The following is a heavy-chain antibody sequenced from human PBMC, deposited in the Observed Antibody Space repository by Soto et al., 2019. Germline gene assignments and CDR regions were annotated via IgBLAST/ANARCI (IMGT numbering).Heavy chain of an antibody. CDR1: GFTFSNAW. J-gene: IGHJ5*02. CDR2: IKSKTDGGTT. Sequence: LRLSCAASGFTFSNAWMSWVRQAPGKGLEWVGRIKSKTDGGTTDYAAPVKGRFTISRDDSKNTLYLQMNSLKAEDTAVYYCTTVRSGGSCCGFDPWGQGTLVTVSS. D-gene: IGHD2-15*01. V-gene: IGHV3-15*01. CDR3: TTVRSGGSCCGFDP.